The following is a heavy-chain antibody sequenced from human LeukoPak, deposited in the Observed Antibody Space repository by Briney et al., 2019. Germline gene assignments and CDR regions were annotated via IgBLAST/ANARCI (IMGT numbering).Heavy chain of an antibody. D-gene: IGHD6-25*01. CDR2: ISSSSSYI. CDR1: GFTFSSYS. V-gene: IGHV3-21*01. CDR3: ARDGDGTLAAAKDY. J-gene: IGHJ4*02. Sequence: PGGSLRLSCAASGFTFSSYSMNWVRQAPGKGLEWVSSISSSSSYIYYADSVKGRFTISRDNAKNSLYLQMNSLRAEDTAVYYCARDGDGTLAAAKDYWGQGTLVTVSS.